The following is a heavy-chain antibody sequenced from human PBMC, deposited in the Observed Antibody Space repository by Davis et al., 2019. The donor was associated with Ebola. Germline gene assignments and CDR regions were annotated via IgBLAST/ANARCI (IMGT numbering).Heavy chain of an antibody. CDR3: ARVQQRITIFGVVSDYGMDV. CDR1: GFTFSSYS. CDR2: ISSSSSYI. Sequence: GGSLRLSCAASGFTFSSYSMNWVRQAPGKGLEWVSSISSSSSYIYYADSVKGRFTISRDNAKNSLYLQMNSLRAEDTAVYYCARVQQRITIFGVVSDYGMDVWGQGTTVTVSS. V-gene: IGHV3-21*01. J-gene: IGHJ6*02. D-gene: IGHD3-3*01.